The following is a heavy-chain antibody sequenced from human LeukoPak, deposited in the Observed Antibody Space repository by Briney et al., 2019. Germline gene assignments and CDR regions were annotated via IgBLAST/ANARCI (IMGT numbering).Heavy chain of an antibody. CDR1: GGSFSGYY. V-gene: IGHV4-34*01. CDR3: AREAVYYDYVWGSYRYKTGAFDI. Sequence: SETLSLTCAVYGGSFSGYYWSWLRQPPGKGLEWIGEINHSGSTNYNPSLKSRVTISVDTSKNQFSLKLSSVTAADTAVYYCAREAVYYDYVWGSYRYKTGAFDIWGQGTMVTVSS. D-gene: IGHD3-16*02. CDR2: INHSGST. J-gene: IGHJ3*02.